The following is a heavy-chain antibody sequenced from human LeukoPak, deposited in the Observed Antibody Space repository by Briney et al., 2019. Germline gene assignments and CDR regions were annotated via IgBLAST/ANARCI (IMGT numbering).Heavy chain of an antibody. CDR1: GYTFTGYY. J-gene: IGHJ3*02. CDR3: ARGQQLAHDAFDI. D-gene: IGHD6-13*01. Sequence: ASVKVSCKASGYTFTGYYMHWVRQAPGQGLEWMGWINPNSGGTNYAQKFQGWVTMTRDTSISTAYMELSRLRSDDTAVYYCARGQQLAHDAFDIWGQRTMVTVSS. V-gene: IGHV1-2*04. CDR2: INPNSGGT.